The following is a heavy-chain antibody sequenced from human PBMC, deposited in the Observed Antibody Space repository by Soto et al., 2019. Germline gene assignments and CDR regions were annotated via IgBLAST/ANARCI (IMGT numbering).Heavy chain of an antibody. CDR1: GYTFTSYG. Sequence: ASVKVSCKASGYTFTSYGISWVRQAPGQGLEWMGWISAYNGNTNYAQKLQGRVTMTTVTSTSTAYMELRSLRSDDTAVYYCAREKEYCSGGSCHPLPHGMYVWGQGTTVTVSS. D-gene: IGHD2-15*01. J-gene: IGHJ6*02. CDR2: ISAYNGNT. V-gene: IGHV1-18*01. CDR3: AREKEYCSGGSCHPLPHGMYV.